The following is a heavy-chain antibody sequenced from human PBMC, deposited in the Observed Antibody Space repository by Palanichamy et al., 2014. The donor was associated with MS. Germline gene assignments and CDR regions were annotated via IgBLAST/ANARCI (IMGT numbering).Heavy chain of an antibody. J-gene: IGHJ4*02. D-gene: IGHD3-22*01. CDR1: GFTVSSTY. V-gene: IGHV3-53*01. CDR2: IYSGGST. CDR3: ARGLNYYDSSGYYWI. Sequence: EVQVVESGGGLIQPGGSLRLSCAASGFTVSSTYMSWVRQAPGKGLEWVSIIYSGGSTKYADSVKGRFTISRDNSKNTLYLQMNHLRAEDTAVYYCARGLNYYDSSGYYWIWGQGTLVTVSS.